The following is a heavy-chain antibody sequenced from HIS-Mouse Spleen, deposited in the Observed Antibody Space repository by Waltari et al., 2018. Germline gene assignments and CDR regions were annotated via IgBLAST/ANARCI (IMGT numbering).Heavy chain of an antibody. CDR2: IYYSGST. D-gene: IGHD5-12*01. Sequence: QLQLQESGPGLVKPSETLSLTCTVHGGSISSSSYYWGWIRQPPGTGLAWIGSIYYSGSTYYNPSLKSRVTISVDTSKNQFSLKLSSVTAADTAVYYCARDGYSGYGHDAFDIWGQGTMVTVSS. J-gene: IGHJ3*02. V-gene: IGHV4-39*07. CDR1: GGSISSSSYY. CDR3: ARDGYSGYGHDAFDI.